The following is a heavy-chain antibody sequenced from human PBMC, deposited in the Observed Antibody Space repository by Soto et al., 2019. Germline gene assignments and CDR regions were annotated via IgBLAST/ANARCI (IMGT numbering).Heavy chain of an antibody. Sequence: SVKVSCKASGGTFSSYAISWVRQAPGQGLEWMGGIIPIFGTANYAQKFQGRVTITADESTSTAYMELSSLRSEDTAVYYCAVCLAAAGPFDYWGQGTLVTVSS. CDR1: GGTFSSYA. CDR2: IIPIFGTA. CDR3: AVCLAAAGPFDY. J-gene: IGHJ4*02. V-gene: IGHV1-69*13. D-gene: IGHD6-13*01.